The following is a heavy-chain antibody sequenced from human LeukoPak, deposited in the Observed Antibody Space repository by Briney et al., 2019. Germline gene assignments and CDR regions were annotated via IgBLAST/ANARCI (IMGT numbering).Heavy chain of an antibody. D-gene: IGHD2-15*01. CDR2: ISSSGSTI. CDR3: ARGYCSGGSCYSDRAFDI. J-gene: IGHJ3*02. Sequence: PGGSLRLSCAASGFTFSSYEMNWVRQAPGKGLEWVSYISSSGSTIYYADSVKGRFTISRDNSKNTLYLQMNSLRAEDTAVYYCARGYCSGGSCYSDRAFDIWGQGTMVTVSS. V-gene: IGHV3-48*03. CDR1: GFTFSSYE.